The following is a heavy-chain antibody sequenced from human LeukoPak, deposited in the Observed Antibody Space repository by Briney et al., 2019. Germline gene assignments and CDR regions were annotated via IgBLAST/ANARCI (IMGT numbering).Heavy chain of an antibody. V-gene: IGHV1-69*06. CDR3: ARAGRGSGSYYRQCYYGMDV. D-gene: IGHD3-10*01. CDR2: IIPIFGTA. J-gene: IGHJ6*04. CDR1: GGAFSSYA. Sequence: ASVKVSCKASGGAFSSYAISWVRQAPGQGLEWMGGIIPIFGTANYAQKFQGRVTITADKSTSTAYMELSSLRSEDTAVYYCARAGRGSGSYYRQCYYGMDVWGKGTTVTVSS.